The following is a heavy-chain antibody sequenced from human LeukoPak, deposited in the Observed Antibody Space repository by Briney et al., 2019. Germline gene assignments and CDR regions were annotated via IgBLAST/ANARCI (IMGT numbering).Heavy chain of an antibody. Sequence: GESLKISCKGSGYSFTSYWIGWVRQMPGKGLEWMGIIYPGDSDTRYSPSFQGQVTILADRSISTAYLQWSSLKASDTAMYYCARSFVDTAMVSHYFDYWGQGTLVTVSS. CDR1: GYSFTSYW. CDR2: IYPGDSDT. J-gene: IGHJ4*02. D-gene: IGHD5-18*01. V-gene: IGHV5-51*01. CDR3: ARSFVDTAMVSHYFDY.